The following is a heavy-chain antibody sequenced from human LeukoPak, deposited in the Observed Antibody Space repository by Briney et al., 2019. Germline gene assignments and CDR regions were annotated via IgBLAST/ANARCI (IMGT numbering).Heavy chain of an antibody. D-gene: IGHD3-10*01. CDR2: ISSSSSYI. CDR1: GFTLSSNW. CDR3: ARGLWFGELLDY. Sequence: GGSLRLSCAASGFTLSSNWMSWVRQAPGKGLEWVSSISSSSSYIYYADSVKGRFTISRDNAKNSLYLQMNSLRAEDTAVYYCARGLWFGELLDYWGQGTLVTVSS. J-gene: IGHJ4*02. V-gene: IGHV3-21*01.